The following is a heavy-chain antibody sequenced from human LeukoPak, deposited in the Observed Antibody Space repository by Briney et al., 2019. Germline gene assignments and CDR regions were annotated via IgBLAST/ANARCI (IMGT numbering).Heavy chain of an antibody. J-gene: IGHJ4*02. CDR2: ISSSSSTI. CDR1: GFTFSSYS. V-gene: IGHV3-48*01. D-gene: IGHD3-16*02. Sequence: GGSLRLSCAASGFTFSSYSMNWVRQAPGKGLEWVSYISSSSSTIYYADSVKGRFTISRDNAKNSLYLQMNSLRAEDTAVYYCARGYRVADFDYWGQGTLVTVSS. CDR3: ARGYRVADFDY.